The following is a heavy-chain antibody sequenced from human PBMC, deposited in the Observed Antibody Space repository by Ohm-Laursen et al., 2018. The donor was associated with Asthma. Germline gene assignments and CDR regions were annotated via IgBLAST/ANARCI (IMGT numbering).Heavy chain of an antibody. CDR3: ARIGPEWELPGREYSLHH. CDR2: ISSTGGST. Sequence: GSLRLSCAATKFTFSNYAMNWVRQPPGKGLEWVSEISSTGGSTDYADSVKGRFTTSRDNSKSTMYLQMNSLRAEDTALYYCARIGPEWELPGREYSLHHWGEGTLVTVSS. CDR1: KFTFSNYA. V-gene: IGHV3-23*01. D-gene: IGHD1-26*01. J-gene: IGHJ1*01.